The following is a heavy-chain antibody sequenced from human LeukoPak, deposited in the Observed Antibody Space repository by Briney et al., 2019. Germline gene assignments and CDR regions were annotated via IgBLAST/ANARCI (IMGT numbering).Heavy chain of an antibody. CDR2: ISAYNGNT. Sequence: GVSVKVSCKASGYTLTSYGISWTRRAPGQGLEWMGWISAYNGNTNYAQKLQGRVTMTTDTSTSTAYMELRSLRSDDTAVYYCARGLGTGETDYWGQGTLVTVSS. CDR3: ARGLGTGETDY. D-gene: IGHD7-27*01. CDR1: GYTLTSYG. J-gene: IGHJ4*02. V-gene: IGHV1-18*01.